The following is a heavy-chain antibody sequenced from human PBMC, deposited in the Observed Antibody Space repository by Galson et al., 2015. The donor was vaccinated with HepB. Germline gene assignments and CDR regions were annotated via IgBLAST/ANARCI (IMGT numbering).Heavy chain of an antibody. Sequence: SVKVSCKASGYTFTGYYIHWVRQAPGQGLEWMGCINPNSGGSDYTQKFQGRVTMTRDTSISTAYMELSRLRSDDTAVYYCARDQSSSWSPFDYWGQGTLVTVSS. CDR1: GYTFTGYY. V-gene: IGHV1-2*02. D-gene: IGHD6-13*01. CDR3: ARDQSSSWSPFDY. J-gene: IGHJ4*02. CDR2: INPNSGGS.